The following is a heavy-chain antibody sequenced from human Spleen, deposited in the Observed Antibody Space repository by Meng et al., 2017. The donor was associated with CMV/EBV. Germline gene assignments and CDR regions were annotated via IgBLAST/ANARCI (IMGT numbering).Heavy chain of an antibody. D-gene: IGHD2-2*01. CDR2: IHHSGLT. CDR3: ARVFCSSTSCYSYSV. CDR1: GDSISNYY. Sequence: SETLSLTCSVSGDSISNYYWTWIRQSPGKGLEWIGYIHHSGLTNYNPSLRSRLTISVDTTKNQFSLKLSSVTAADTAVYYCARVFCSSTSCYSYSVWGQGTTVTVSS. V-gene: IGHV4-59*12. J-gene: IGHJ6*02.